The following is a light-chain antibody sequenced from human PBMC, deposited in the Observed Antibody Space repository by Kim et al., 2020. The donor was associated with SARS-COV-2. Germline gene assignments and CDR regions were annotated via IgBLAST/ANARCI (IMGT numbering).Light chain of an antibody. V-gene: IGKV3-20*01. CDR3: QQCGSPPLT. Sequence: ENALTQSPDTLSLSPGERATCSCRASQSPTGDCMAWYQHKTGQTPRLLIYAASSRATGIPDRFSGSGSGTEFSLSISRLEPEDFAVYYCQQCGSPPLTFGGGTKVDIK. CDR2: AAS. CDR1: QSPTGDC. J-gene: IGKJ4*01.